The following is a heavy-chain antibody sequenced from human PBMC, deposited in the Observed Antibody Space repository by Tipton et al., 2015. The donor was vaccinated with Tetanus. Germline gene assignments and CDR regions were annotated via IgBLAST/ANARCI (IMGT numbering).Heavy chain of an antibody. D-gene: IGHD2-2*01. CDR3: ARAGFEGSSSSGYFDH. CDR1: GGSLSGHF. CDR2: ITPRGSS. V-gene: IGHV4-34*01. J-gene: IGHJ4*02. Sequence: TLSLTCAVSGGSLSGHFWSWVRQPPEKGLEWIGEITPRGSSSYNPSLKSRVTIAVDTFKRQFSMTLTSATAADTAVYYCARAGFEGSSSSGYFDHWGLGVLVTVSS.